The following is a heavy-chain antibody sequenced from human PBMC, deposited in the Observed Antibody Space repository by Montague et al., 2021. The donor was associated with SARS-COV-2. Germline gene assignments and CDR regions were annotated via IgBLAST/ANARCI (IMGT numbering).Heavy chain of an antibody. CDR1: GDSITYFY. D-gene: IGHD2-15*01. Sequence: SETRSLTCTVSGDSITYFYWNWIRQPAGNGLEWIGRISAGGGANYNPSLKSRVTMSMDTSKRQLSLKLNSVTAEDTAVYYCARGVVAAPPAVDYWGRGTLVTVSS. J-gene: IGHJ4*02. CDR2: ISAGGGA. CDR3: ARGVVAAPPAVDY. V-gene: IGHV4-4*07.